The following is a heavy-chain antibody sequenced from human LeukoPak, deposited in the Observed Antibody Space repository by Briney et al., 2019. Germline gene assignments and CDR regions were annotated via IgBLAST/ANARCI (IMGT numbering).Heavy chain of an antibody. CDR3: TTSADIVATIDY. CDR2: INHSGST. CDR1: GGSFSGYY. V-gene: IGHV4-34*01. J-gene: IGHJ4*02. Sequence: KPSETLSLTCAVYGGSFSGYYWSWIRQPPGKGLEWIGEINHSGSTNYNPSHKSRVTISVDTSKNQFSLKLSSVTAADTAVYYCTTSADIVATIDYWGQGTLVTVSS. D-gene: IGHD5-12*01.